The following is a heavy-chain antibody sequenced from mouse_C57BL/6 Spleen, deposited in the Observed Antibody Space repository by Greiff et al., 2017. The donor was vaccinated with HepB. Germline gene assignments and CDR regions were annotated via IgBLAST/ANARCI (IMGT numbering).Heavy chain of an antibody. CDR2: INPSSGYT. D-gene: IGHD2-5*01. CDR1: GYTFTSYW. J-gene: IGHJ4*01. V-gene: IGHV1-7*01. Sequence: VQLQQSGAELAKPGASVKLSCKASGYTFTSYWMHWVKQRPGQGLEWIGYINPSSGYTKYNQKFKDKATLTADKSSSTAYMQLSSLTYEDSAVYYCARGYYSNYEAMDYWCQGTSFTVSS. CDR3: ARGYYSNYEAMDY.